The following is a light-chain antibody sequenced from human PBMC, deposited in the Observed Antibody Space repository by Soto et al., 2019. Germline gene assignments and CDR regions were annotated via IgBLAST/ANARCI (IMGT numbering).Light chain of an antibody. J-gene: IGLJ1*01. V-gene: IGLV1-44*01. Sequence: QSVLTQPPSASGTPRQRVTISCSGSSSKIGSNTVNWYQQLPGTAPKLLIYSNNQRPSGVPDRFSGSKSGTSASLAISGLQSEDEADYYCAAWDDSLNGPYVFGTGTKVTVL. CDR2: SNN. CDR3: AAWDDSLNGPYV. CDR1: SSKIGSNT.